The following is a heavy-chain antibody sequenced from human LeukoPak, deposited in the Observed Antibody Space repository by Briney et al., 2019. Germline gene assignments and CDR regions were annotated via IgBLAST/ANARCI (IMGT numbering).Heavy chain of an antibody. V-gene: IGHV3-15*01. J-gene: IGHJ5*02. Sequence: GGSLRLSCAASGFTFSNAWMSWVRQAPGKGLEWVGRIKSKTDGGTTDYAAPVKGRFTISRDDSKNTLYLQMNSLKTEDTAVYYCTTYSSTSSSHGWFDPWGQGTLVTVSS. CDR1: GFTFSNAW. CDR2: IKSKTDGGTT. CDR3: TTYSSTSSSHGWFDP. D-gene: IGHD2-2*01.